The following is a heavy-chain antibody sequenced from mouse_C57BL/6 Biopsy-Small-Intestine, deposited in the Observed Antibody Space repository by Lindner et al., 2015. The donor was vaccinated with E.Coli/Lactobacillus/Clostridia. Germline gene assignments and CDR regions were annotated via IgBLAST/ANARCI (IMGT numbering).Heavy chain of an antibody. J-gene: IGHJ4*01. CDR1: GFSFSDYG. CDR2: ISSGSSTI. V-gene: IGHV5-17*01. Sequence: VQLQESGGGLVKPGGSLKLSCAVSGFSFSDYGMHWVRQAPEKGLEWVAYISSGSSTIYYADTVKGRFTISRDNAKNTLFLHMTSPRSEDTAMYYCARRITTLDYYGMDYWGQGTSVTVSS. CDR3: ARRITTLDYYGMDY. D-gene: IGHD1-1*01.